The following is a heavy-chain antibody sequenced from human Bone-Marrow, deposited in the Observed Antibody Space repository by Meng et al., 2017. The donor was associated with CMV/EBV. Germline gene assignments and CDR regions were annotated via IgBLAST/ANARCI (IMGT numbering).Heavy chain of an antibody. CDR1: GGSFSGYF. CDR3: ARRQRGYRDWYFDL. D-gene: IGHD5-18*01. Sequence: LRLSCAVYGGSFSGYFWSWIRQPPGKGLEWIGEIAHSGSTNYNPSLKSRVTISVDTSKNQFSLKLSSVIAADTAVYYCARRQRGYRDWYFDLWGRDTLVTVSS. CDR2: IAHSGST. V-gene: IGHV4-34*01. J-gene: IGHJ2*01.